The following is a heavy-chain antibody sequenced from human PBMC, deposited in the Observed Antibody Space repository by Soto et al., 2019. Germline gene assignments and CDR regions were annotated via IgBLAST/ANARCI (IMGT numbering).Heavy chain of an antibody. J-gene: IGHJ6*02. CDR3: ATTLLKYYTYAFDV. CDR2: ISAYNGNT. Sequence: EASVKVSCKASGYTFTSYGISWVRQAPGQGLEWMGWISAYNGNTNYAQKLQGRVTMTTDTSTSTAYMELRSLRSDDTAVYYCATTLLKYYTYAFDVWGQGTTVTVSS. D-gene: IGHD3-10*01. CDR1: GYTFTSYG. V-gene: IGHV1-18*01.